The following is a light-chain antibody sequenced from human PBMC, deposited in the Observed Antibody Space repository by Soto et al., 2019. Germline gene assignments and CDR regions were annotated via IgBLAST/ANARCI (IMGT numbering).Light chain of an antibody. J-gene: IGKJ4*01. CDR1: QDISNH. CDR2: DAS. V-gene: IGKV1-33*01. CDR3: QQYVHKIT. Sequence: DIPMTQSPSSLSASVGDRVTITCQASQDISNHLHWYQQKPGKAPTLLIYDASNLETGVPSRFSGSCSGTDFTFTISRLPHDDIAKYYCQQYVHKITFGGGTKVEIK.